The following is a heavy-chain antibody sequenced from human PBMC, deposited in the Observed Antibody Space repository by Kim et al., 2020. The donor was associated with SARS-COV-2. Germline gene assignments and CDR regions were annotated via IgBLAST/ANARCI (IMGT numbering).Heavy chain of an antibody. J-gene: IGHJ4*02. CDR2: ISSNGGST. D-gene: IGHD6-13*01. CDR3: VKTRVDALGSSSWYGFDY. Sequence: GGSLRLSCSASGFTFSSYAMHWVRQAPGKGLEYVSAISSNGGSTYYADSVKGRFTISRDNSKNTLYLQMSSLRAEDTAVYYCVKTRVDALGSSSWYGFDYWGQGTLVTVSS. V-gene: IGHV3-64D*09. CDR1: GFTFSSYA.